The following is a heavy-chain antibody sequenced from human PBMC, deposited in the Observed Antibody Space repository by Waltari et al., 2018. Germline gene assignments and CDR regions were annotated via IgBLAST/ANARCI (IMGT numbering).Heavy chain of an antibody. CDR3: ARAESTARPGAGMDV. J-gene: IGHJ6*02. CDR1: GGSFSGYY. CDR2: INHSGST. Sequence: QVQLQQWGAGLLKPSETLSLTCAVYGGSFSGYYWSWIRQPPGKGLEWIGEINHSGSTNYNPSLKSRVTISVDTSKNQFSLKLSSVTAADTAVYYCARAESTARPGAGMDVWGQGTTVTVSS. D-gene: IGHD6-6*01. V-gene: IGHV4-34*01.